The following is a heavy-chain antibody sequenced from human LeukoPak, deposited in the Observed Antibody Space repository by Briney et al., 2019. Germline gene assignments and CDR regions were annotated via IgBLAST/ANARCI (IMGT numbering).Heavy chain of an antibody. CDR3: AREEEWLFDY. J-gene: IGHJ4*02. Sequence: PSETLSLTCTVSGGSISSYYWSWLRQPPGKGLEWIGYIYYSGSTNYNPSLKSRVTISVDTSKNQFSLKPSSVTAADTAVYYCAREEEWLFDYWGQGTLVTVSS. V-gene: IGHV4-59*01. D-gene: IGHD3-3*01. CDR2: IYYSGST. CDR1: GGSISSYY.